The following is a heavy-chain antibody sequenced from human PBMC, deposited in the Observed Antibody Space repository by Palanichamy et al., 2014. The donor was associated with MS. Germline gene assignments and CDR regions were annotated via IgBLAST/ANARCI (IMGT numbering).Heavy chain of an antibody. V-gene: IGHV1-18*01. Sequence: QALLVQSGAEVKKPGPSVKVSCKASSGYIFPNYGFNWVRQAPGQGLEWLGWISSESGDTDYAHKFQGRVTLTTDTSTRTAYLELRSLRSDDTAVYYCARDSGHCTASSCYYLGRPWGQGTLVTVSS. CDR2: ISSESGDT. J-gene: IGHJ5*02. CDR3: ARDSGHCTASSCYYLGRP. D-gene: IGHD2-8*02. CDR1: GYIFPNYG.